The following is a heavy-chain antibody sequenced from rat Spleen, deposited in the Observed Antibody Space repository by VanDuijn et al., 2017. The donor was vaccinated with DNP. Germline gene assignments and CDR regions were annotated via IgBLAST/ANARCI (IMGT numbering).Heavy chain of an antibody. CDR3: ATQAYSSYFDY. V-gene: IGHV5-22*01. Sequence: EVQLVESGGGLVQPGRSLKLSCAASGFTFSAYYVAWVRQAPAKGLEWVAYIGSPAYAPYYTDSVKGRFAISRDNAKSTLYLQMNSLRSEDMATYYCATQAYSSYFDYWGQGVMVTVSS. D-gene: IGHD1-2*01. J-gene: IGHJ2*01. CDR1: GFTFSAYY. CDR2: IGSPAYAP.